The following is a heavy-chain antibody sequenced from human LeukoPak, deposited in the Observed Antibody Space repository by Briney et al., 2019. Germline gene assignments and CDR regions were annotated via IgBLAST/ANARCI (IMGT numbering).Heavy chain of an antibody. Sequence: PSETLSLTCTVSGGSITRDYWTWIRQSPGKGLEWIGYIYYSGSTNYNPSLKSRVTISVDTSKNQFSLKLSSVTAADTAVYYCARDKHYSDSGTSLRYDYWGQGTLVTVSS. CDR1: GGSITRDY. D-gene: IGHD3-10*01. CDR3: ARDKHYSDSGTSLRYDY. V-gene: IGHV4-59*01. J-gene: IGHJ4*02. CDR2: IYYSGST.